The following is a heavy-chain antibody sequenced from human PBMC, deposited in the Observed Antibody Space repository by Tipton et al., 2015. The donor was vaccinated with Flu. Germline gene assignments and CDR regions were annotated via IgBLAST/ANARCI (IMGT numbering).Heavy chain of an antibody. Sequence: GLVKPSETLSLTCTVSGGSISSYYWSWIRQPPGKGLEWIGYIYYSGSTNYNPSLKSRVTISVDTSKNQFSLKLSSVTAADTAVYYCARDQGRGWNYVDYWGQGTLVTVSS. CDR2: IYYSGST. CDR1: GGSISSYY. J-gene: IGHJ4*02. D-gene: IGHD6-19*01. CDR3: ARDQGRGWNYVDY. V-gene: IGHV4-59*01.